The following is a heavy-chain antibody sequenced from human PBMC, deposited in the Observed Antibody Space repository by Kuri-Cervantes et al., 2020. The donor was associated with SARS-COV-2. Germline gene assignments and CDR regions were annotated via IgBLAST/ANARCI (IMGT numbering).Heavy chain of an antibody. CDR1: GFTFSSYA. Sequence: GESLKISCAASGFTFSSYAMSWVRQAPGKGPEWVSAINGSGGSTYYADSVKGRFTISRDNSKNTLYLQMDSLRAEDTAVDYCAKLLPAAREYYFDYWGQGTLVTVSS. J-gene: IGHJ4*02. V-gene: IGHV3-23*01. D-gene: IGHD2-2*01. CDR2: INGSGGST. CDR3: AKLLPAAREYYFDY.